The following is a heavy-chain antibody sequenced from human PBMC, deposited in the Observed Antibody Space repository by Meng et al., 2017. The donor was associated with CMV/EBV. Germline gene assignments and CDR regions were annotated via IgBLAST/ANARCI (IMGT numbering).Heavy chain of an antibody. CDR2: IYYSGST. CDR3: ARDKRTGSGSYYILDGMDV. J-gene: IGHJ6*02. V-gene: IGHV4-59*01. Sequence: SETLSLTCTVSGGSISSDYWSWIRQPPGKGLEWIGYIYYSGSTNYNPSLKSRVTISVDTSKNQFPLKLSSVTAADTAVYYCARDKRTGSGSYYILDGMDVWGQGTTVTVSS. CDR1: GGSISSDY. D-gene: IGHD3-10*01.